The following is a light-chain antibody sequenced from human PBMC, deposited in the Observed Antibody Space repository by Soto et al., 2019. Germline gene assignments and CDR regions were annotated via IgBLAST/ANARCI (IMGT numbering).Light chain of an antibody. Sequence: QSVLTQPASVSGSPGQSITISCAGSISDVGSSNLVSWYQQHPGKVPKLIIYEGNRRPSGVSSRFSGSNSGKTASLTISGLQAEDEADYYCSSYTSTNTPYVFGTGSKVTVL. J-gene: IGLJ1*01. CDR1: ISDVGSSNL. CDR3: SSYTSTNTPYV. V-gene: IGLV2-14*02. CDR2: EGN.